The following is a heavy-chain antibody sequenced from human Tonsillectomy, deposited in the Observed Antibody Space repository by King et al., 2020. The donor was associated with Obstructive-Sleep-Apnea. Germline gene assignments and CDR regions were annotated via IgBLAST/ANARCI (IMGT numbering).Heavy chain of an antibody. V-gene: IGHV3-23*04. D-gene: IGHD3-10*01. CDR1: GVTFSSYA. Sequence: VQLVESGGGMVKPGGSLRLSCLAYGVTFSSYAISWVRQAPGKGLEWVSAINTRGTTLFAASVRGRVTISRDNSKYKVNLQVNSLRAEDTALYYCAKEGGGSGIYWVDSWGQGTLVTVSS. CDR3: AKEGGGSGIYWVDS. J-gene: IGHJ4*02. CDR2: INTRGTT.